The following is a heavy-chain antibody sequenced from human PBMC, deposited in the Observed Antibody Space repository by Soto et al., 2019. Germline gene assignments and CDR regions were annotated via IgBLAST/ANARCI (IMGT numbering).Heavy chain of an antibody. V-gene: IGHV4-61*01. Sequence: SETLSLTCTVSGGSFKSGSYSWSWIRQPPGKGLEWIGYVYHTGRTSYNPSLKGRVSISMDTSKNQFSLNLDSVTAADTAVYFCARHFAYFDSWGQRTLVTVS. D-gene: IGHD3-3*02. CDR2: VYHTGRT. J-gene: IGHJ4*02. CDR3: ARHFAYFDS. CDR1: GGSFKSGSYS.